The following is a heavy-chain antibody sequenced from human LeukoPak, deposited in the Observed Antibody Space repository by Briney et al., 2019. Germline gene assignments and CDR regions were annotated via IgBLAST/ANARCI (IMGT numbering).Heavy chain of an antibody. CDR2: IYYRGST. J-gene: IGHJ4*02. V-gene: IGHV4-59*08. D-gene: IGHD3-22*01. CDR3: ARLRDSSGYYYRFGALDY. Sequence: SETLSLTCTVSGGSISSYYWGWIRQPPGKGLEWIGYIYYRGSTNYNPSLKSRVTISVDTSKNQFSLKLSSVTAADTAVYYCARLRDSSGYYYRFGALDYWGQGTLVTVSS. CDR1: GGSISSYY.